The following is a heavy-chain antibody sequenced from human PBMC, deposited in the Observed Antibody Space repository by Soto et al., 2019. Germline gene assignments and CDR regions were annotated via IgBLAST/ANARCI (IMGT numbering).Heavy chain of an antibody. V-gene: IGHV3-30*18. Sequence: QVQLVESGGGVVQPGRSLRLSCEASGFTFGSYGMHWVRQAPGKGLEWVAVISSGGSDQYYADSVKGRFTISRDNSKNTLHLQMMSLTVEDTAVYYCAKDRGFSGYYGNNEYYFDHWGQGTLVTVSS. D-gene: IGHD2-15*01. CDR3: AKDRGFSGYYGNNEYYFDH. CDR1: GFTFGSYG. CDR2: ISSGGSDQ. J-gene: IGHJ4*02.